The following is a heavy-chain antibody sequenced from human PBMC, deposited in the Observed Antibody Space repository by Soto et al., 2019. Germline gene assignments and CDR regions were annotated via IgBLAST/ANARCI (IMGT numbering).Heavy chain of an antibody. CDR3: ARANDGSRLRYYFDY. CDR1: GFTFSSYW. Sequence: GGSLRLSCSASGFTFSSYWMSWVRQAPGKGLEWVANIKQDGSEKYYVDSVKGRFTISRDNAKNSLYLQMNSLRAEDTAVYYCARANDGSRLRYYFDYWGQGTLVTVSS. D-gene: IGHD5-12*01. CDR2: IKQDGSEK. J-gene: IGHJ4*02. V-gene: IGHV3-7*05.